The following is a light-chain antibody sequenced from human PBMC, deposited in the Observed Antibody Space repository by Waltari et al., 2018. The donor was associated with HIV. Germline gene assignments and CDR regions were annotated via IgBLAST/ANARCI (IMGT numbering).Light chain of an antibody. J-gene: IGLJ1*01. CDR1: SSDVGGYRY. CDR3: SSYTSSSTYV. Sequence: QSALTQPASVSGSPGQSITISCTGTSSDVGGYRYVSWYQQHPGKAHKLMIYDVSNRPCGVSKRFSGSKSGNTASLAISWLQAEDEADYDGSSYTSSSTYVFGTGTKVTVL. V-gene: IGLV2-14*03. CDR2: DVS.